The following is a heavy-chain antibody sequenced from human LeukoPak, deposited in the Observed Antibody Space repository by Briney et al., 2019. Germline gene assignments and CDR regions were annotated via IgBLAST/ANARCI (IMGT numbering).Heavy chain of an antibody. V-gene: IGHV3-21*06. CDR2: IGGSSTSI. Sequence: GGPLSPPCPPPKFTFSTYAINWFRQLPGKGLEWVPSIGGSSTSIYYADSVKGRFTISRDNAKNSLYLQMNSLRAEDTAVYYCARETMEAFDIWGQGTMVTVS. CDR3: ARETMEAFDI. D-gene: IGHD1-1*01. J-gene: IGHJ3*02. CDR1: KFTFSTYA.